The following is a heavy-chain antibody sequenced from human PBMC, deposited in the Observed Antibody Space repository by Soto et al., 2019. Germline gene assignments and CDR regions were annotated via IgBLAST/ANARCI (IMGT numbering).Heavy chain of an antibody. J-gene: IGHJ4*02. D-gene: IGHD6-19*01. V-gene: IGHV3-48*02. CDR2: ISSSSAAI. CDR1: GFTLSTYD. CDR3: ARGAVAGLYFFDY. Sequence: EVQLVESGGGLVQPGGSLRLSCVASGFTLSTYDMNWVRQAPGKGLQWVSHISSSSAAIVYADSVKGRITISRDNAKNSLYLQMNSLRDEDTAVYYCARGAVAGLYFFDYRGQGILVTVSS.